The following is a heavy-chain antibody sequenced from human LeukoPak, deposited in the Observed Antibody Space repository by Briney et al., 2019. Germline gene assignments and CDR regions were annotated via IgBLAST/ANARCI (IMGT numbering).Heavy chain of an antibody. J-gene: IGHJ4*02. CDR2: INQDGSEK. V-gene: IGHV3-7*03. CDR1: GFTFSNYW. CDR3: ASSRGWLEYY. Sequence: PGGSLRLSCAASGFTFSNYWMSWVRQAPGKGLEGVVNINQDGSEKDYVDSVKGRFTISRDSANNSLYLQMNSLRVEDTAVYYCASSRGWLEYYWGQGTLVSVSS. D-gene: IGHD6-19*01.